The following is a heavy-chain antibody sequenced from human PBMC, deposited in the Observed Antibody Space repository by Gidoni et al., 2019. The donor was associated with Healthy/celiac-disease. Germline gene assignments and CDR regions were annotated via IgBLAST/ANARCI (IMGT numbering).Heavy chain of an antibody. Sequence: EVQLVESGRGLFQPGGSLRLSFDAAGFTFSSDSMNWVRQAPGKGLEWVSSISSSSSYIYYADSVKGRFTISRDNAKNSLYLKMNSLRAEDTSVYYCARRRVAADYYYYGMDVWCQGTTVTVSS. CDR1: GFTFSSDS. J-gene: IGHJ6*02. CDR2: ISSSSSYI. CDR3: ARRRVAADYYYYGMDV. D-gene: IGHD6-19*01. V-gene: IGHV3-21*01.